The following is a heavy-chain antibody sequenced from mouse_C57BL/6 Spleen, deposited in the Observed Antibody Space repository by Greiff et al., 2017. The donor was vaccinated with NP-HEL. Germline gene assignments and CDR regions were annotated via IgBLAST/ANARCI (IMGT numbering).Heavy chain of an antibody. J-gene: IGHJ4*01. V-gene: IGHV1-64*01. Sequence: QVQLQQPGAELVKPGASVKLSCKASGYTFTSYWMHWVKQRPGQGLEWIGMIHPNSGSTNYNEKFKSKATLTVDKSSSTAYMQLSSLTSEDSAVYYCARGEIYYYGSSPFAYWGQGTSVTVSS. CDR1: GYTFTSYW. CDR2: IHPNSGST. D-gene: IGHD1-1*01. CDR3: ARGEIYYYGSSPFAY.